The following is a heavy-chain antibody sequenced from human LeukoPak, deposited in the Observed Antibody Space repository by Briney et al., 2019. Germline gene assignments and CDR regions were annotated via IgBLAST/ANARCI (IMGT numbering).Heavy chain of an antibody. D-gene: IGHD3-10*01. V-gene: IGHV3-48*03. Sequence: GGSLRLSCASSGFAFSSYEMNWVRQAPGKGLEWVSYISSSGSIIYYADSVKGRFTISRDNAKNSLFLQMNSLRVEDTAVYYCARTMRGLDYWGQGTLVTVSS. CDR1: GFAFSSYE. J-gene: IGHJ4*02. CDR2: ISSSGSII. CDR3: ARTMRGLDY.